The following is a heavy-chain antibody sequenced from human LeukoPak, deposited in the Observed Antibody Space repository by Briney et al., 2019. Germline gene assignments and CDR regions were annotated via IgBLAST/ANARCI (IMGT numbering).Heavy chain of an antibody. CDR1: GSGFTFSSCG. D-gene: IGHD3-10*01. Sequence: GGSLRLSCAASGSGFTFSSCGMHWVRQAPGKGLEWVALISYDGSNKYYADSVKGRFTISRDNSKNTLYLQMNSLRAEDTAVYYCAGSMVRGIIAPYYYYSMDVWGQGTTVTVSS. CDR3: AGSMVRGIIAPYYYYSMDV. J-gene: IGHJ6*02. CDR2: ISYDGSNK. V-gene: IGHV3-30*03.